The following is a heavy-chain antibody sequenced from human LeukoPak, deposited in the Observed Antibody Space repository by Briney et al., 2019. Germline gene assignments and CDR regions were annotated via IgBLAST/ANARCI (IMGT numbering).Heavy chain of an antibody. Sequence: SETLSLTCTVSGGSISSRNYYWGWIRQPPGKGLEWIGNIYYSGSTYYNPSLKSRVTISVDTSRNQFSLKLSSVTAADTAVYYCARGGTVRNGMDVWGQGTTVTVSS. CDR1: GGSISSRNYY. CDR3: ARGGTVRNGMDV. V-gene: IGHV4-39*07. D-gene: IGHD1-26*01. CDR2: IYYSGST. J-gene: IGHJ6*02.